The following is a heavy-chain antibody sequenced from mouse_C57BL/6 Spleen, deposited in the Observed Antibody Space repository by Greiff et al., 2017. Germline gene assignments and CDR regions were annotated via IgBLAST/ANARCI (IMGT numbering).Heavy chain of an antibody. CDR2: INPGSGGT. V-gene: IGHV1-54*01. Sequence: QVQLQQSGAELVRPGTSVKVSCKASGYAFTNYLIEWVKQRPGQGLEWIGVINPGSGGTNYNEKFKGKATLTADKSSSTAYMQLSSLTSEDSAVYFCARGNPYYFDYWGQGTTRTVSS. CDR3: ARGNPYYFDY. CDR1: GYAFTNYL. J-gene: IGHJ2*01.